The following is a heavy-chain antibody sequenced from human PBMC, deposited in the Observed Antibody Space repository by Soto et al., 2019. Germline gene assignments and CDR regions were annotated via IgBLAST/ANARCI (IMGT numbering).Heavy chain of an antibody. CDR3: ARVDYDCWSGYHPMEDY. J-gene: IGHJ4*02. CDR2: IKQDGSEK. CDR1: GFTFSSYW. V-gene: IGHV3-7*01. Sequence: EVQLVESGGGLVQPGGSLRLSCAASGFTFSSYWMSWVRQAPGKGLEWVANIKQDGSEKYYVDSVKGRFTISRDNAKNALELQMNSLRAEDTAVDYCARVDYDCWSGYHPMEDYWGQGTLVTVSS. D-gene: IGHD3-3*01.